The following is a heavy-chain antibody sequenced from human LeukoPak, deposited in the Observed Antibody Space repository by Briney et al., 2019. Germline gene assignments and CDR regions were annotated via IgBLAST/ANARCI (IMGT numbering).Heavy chain of an antibody. J-gene: IGHJ4*02. Sequence: ASVKVSCKASGYTFTSYYIHWVRQAPGQGLEWMGIINSSGGSTSYAQKFQGRVTMTRDMSTSTVYMELSSLRSEDTAVYYCAGACCAVTTKSDYWGQGALVTVSS. D-gene: IGHD4-17*01. CDR1: GYTFTSYY. CDR3: AGACCAVTTKSDY. CDR2: INSSGGST. V-gene: IGHV1-46*01.